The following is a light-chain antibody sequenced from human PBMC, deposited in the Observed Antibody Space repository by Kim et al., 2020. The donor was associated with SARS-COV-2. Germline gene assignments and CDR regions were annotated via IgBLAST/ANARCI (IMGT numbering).Light chain of an antibody. Sequence: DIQMTQSPSTLSASVGDRVTSTCRASQNIRSWLAWYQQKPGKAPKLLISDASSLQSGVPSRFSGSGSGTEFTLTISSLQPGDFATYYCKRSRSYPFTFGPGTKVDIK. J-gene: IGKJ3*01. CDR2: DAS. V-gene: IGKV1-5*01. CDR1: QNIRSW. CDR3: KRSRSYPFT.